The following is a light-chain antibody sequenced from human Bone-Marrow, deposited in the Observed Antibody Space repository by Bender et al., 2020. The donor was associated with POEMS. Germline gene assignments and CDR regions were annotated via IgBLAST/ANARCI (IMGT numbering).Light chain of an antibody. CDR2: ENN. V-gene: IGLV1-40*01. Sequence: QSVLTQPPSVSGAPGQRVTISCTGSDSNIGAGYDVHWYQVLPGTAPKLLIFENNKRPSGVPDRFSASRSGSSASLAISGLRSEDEADYHCATWDDSLRGPVFGGGTKLTVL. CDR1: DSNIGAGYD. J-gene: IGLJ3*02. CDR3: ATWDDSLRGPV.